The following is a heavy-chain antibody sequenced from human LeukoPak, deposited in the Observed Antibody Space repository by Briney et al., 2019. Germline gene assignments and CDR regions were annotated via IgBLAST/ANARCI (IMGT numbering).Heavy chain of an antibody. CDR2: ISYGGSNK. J-gene: IGHJ4*02. CDR1: GFTXXSYG. Sequence: LXLSXXXXGFTXXSYGMHWVRQAPGKGLEWVAVISYGGSNKYYADSVKGRFTISRDNSKNTLYLQMNSLRAEDTAVYYCAKDLVPDFWSDLGDYWGQGTLVTVSS. D-gene: IGHD3-3*01. CDR3: AKDLVPDFWSDLGDY. V-gene: IGHV3-30*18.